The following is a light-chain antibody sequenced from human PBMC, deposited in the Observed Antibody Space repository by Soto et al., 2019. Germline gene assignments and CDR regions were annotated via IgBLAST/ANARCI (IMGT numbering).Light chain of an antibody. Sequence: QSVLTQPAPVSGSPGQSITISCTGTSSDVGGYNYVSWYQQHPGKAPKLMIYEVSNRPSGVSNRFSGSKSGNTASLTISGLQAEDEADYYCSSYTSSSVYVFGPGTKLTVL. CDR3: SSYTSSSVYV. J-gene: IGLJ1*01. V-gene: IGLV2-14*01. CDR1: SSDVGGYNY. CDR2: EVS.